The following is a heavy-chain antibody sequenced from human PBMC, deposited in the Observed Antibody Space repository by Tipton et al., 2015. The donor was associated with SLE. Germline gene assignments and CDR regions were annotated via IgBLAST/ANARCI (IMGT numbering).Heavy chain of an antibody. CDR2: IYTSGST. CDR3: ARDRDIVLEPVPIPPAFDI. V-gene: IGHV4-61*02. D-gene: IGHD2-8*02. CDR1: GGSISSGSYY. J-gene: IGHJ3*02. Sequence: TLSLTCTVSGGSISSGSYYWTWIRQPAGKGLEWIGRIYTSGSTHYNPSLKSRVTISLDTSKNQFSLKLTSVTAADTAVYFCARDRDIVLEPVPIPPAFDIWGQGTTVTVSS.